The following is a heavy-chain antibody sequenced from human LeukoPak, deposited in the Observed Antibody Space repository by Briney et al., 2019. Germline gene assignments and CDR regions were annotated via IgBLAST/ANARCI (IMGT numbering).Heavy chain of an antibody. V-gene: IGHV4-34*01. J-gene: IGHJ2*01. Sequence: SETLSLTCAVYGGSFSGYYWSWIRLPPGKGLEWIGEVTHSGSTNHNPSLKSRVTISIDTSKNQFSLKLSSVTAADTAIYYCARVGDYGSGSWYFDLWGRGTLVTVSS. CDR1: GGSFSGYY. D-gene: IGHD3-10*01. CDR2: VTHSGST. CDR3: ARVGDYGSGSWYFDL.